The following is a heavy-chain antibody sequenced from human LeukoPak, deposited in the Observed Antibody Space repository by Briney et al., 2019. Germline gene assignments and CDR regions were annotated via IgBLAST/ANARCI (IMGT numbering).Heavy chain of an antibody. J-gene: IGHJ3*02. CDR3: ARVIYSSSSMSVDGFDI. D-gene: IGHD6-6*01. Sequence: SETLSLTCTVSGGSISSYYWSWIRQPAGKGLEWIGRIYTSGSTNYNPSLKSRVTMSVDTSKKQFSLKLSYVTAADTAVYYCARVIYSSSSMSVDGFDIWGQGTMVTVSS. CDR2: IYTSGST. V-gene: IGHV4-4*07. CDR1: GGSISSYY.